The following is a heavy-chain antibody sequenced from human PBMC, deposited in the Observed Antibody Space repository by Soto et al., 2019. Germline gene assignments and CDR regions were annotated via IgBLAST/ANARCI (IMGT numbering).Heavy chain of an antibody. D-gene: IGHD6-6*01. CDR3: ASVPDY. Sequence: QLQLQESGSGLVKPPQTLSLTCAVSGGSISSGGYSWSWIRQPPGKGLEWIAYIYHSGSTYYNPSLKSRVTITVDRSTNQFSLELSSVTAADTAVYYCASVPDYWGQGTLVTVSS. J-gene: IGHJ4*02. CDR1: GGSISSGGYS. V-gene: IGHV4-30-2*01. CDR2: IYHSGST.